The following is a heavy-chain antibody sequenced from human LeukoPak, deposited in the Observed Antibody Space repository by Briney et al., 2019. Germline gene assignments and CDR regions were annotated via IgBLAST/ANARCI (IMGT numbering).Heavy chain of an antibody. CDR1: GGSISSGGYS. CDR2: IYYSGST. V-gene: IGHV4-30-4*07. D-gene: IGHD3-10*01. CDR3: ARESDYYGSGSYLT. J-gene: IGHJ5*02. Sequence: SETLSLTCTVSGGSISSGGYSWSWIRQPPGKGLEWIGYIYYSGSTYYNPSLKSRVTISVDTSKNQFSLKLSSVTAADTAVYYCARESDYYGSGSYLTWGQGTLVTVSS.